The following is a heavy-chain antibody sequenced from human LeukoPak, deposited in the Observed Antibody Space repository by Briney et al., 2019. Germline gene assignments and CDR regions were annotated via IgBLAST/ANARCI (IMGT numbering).Heavy chain of an antibody. D-gene: IGHD6-13*01. CDR3: ARHLTPIAAAGTAYFHL. CDR2: IYYSGST. J-gene: IGHJ2*01. V-gene: IGHV4-30-4*01. Sequence: PSETLSLTCTVSGGSISSGDYYWSWIRQPPGKGLEWIGYIYYSGSTYYNPSLKSRVTISVDTSKNQFSLKLSSVTAADTAMYYCARHLTPIAAAGTAYFHLWGRGTLVTVSS. CDR1: GGSISSGDYY.